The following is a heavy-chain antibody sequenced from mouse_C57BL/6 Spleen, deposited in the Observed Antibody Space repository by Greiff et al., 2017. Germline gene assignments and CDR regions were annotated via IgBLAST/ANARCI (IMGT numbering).Heavy chain of an antibody. CDR2: IYPGDGDT. CDR1: GYAFSSSW. Sequence: QVQLQQSGPELVKPGASVKISCKASGYAFSSSWMNWVKQRPGKGLEWIGRIYPGDGDTNYNGKFKGKATLTADKSSSTAYMQLSSLTSEDSAVXFCARTDDGYYVEFAYWGQGTLVTVSA. CDR3: ARTDDGYYVEFAY. J-gene: IGHJ3*01. D-gene: IGHD2-3*01. V-gene: IGHV1-82*01.